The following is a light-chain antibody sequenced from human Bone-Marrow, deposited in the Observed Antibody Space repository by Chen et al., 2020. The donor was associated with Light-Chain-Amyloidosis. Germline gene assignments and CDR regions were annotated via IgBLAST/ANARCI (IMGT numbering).Light chain of an antibody. CDR1: NIGSTI. CDR2: DDS. Sequence: SYVLTQPSSVSVAPGQTATIACGGNNIGSTIVHWYQQTPGQAPLLVVYDDSVRPSGIPERLSGSNSGNTATLTSSRVEAGDEADYYCQVWDRSSDRPVFGGGTKLTVL. J-gene: IGLJ3*02. V-gene: IGLV3-21*02. CDR3: QVWDRSSDRPV.